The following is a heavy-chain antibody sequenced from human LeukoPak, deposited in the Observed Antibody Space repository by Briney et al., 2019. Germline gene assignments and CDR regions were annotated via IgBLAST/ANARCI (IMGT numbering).Heavy chain of an antibody. CDR1: GFTFSSYA. V-gene: IGHV3-23*01. J-gene: IGHJ4*02. Sequence: PGGSLRLSCAASGFTFSSYAMSWVRQAPGKGLEWVSAISGSGGSTYCADSVKGRFTISRDNSKNTLYLQMNSLRAEDTAVYYCAKDRYYYDSSGYYSRHWGQGTLVTVSS. CDR2: ISGSGGST. D-gene: IGHD3-22*01. CDR3: AKDRYYYDSSGYYSRH.